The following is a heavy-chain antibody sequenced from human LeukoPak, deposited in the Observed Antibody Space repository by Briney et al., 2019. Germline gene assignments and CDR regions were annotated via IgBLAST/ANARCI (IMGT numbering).Heavy chain of an antibody. CDR3: ARDREYGDYEGSYYGMDV. Sequence: GRSLRLSCAASGFSFRTYGVHWVRQAPGKGLEWVADTWNGGRSTYYGDSVQGRFSISRDKSDMTIYLQMNSLRAEDTAVYYCARDREYGDYEGSYYGMDVWGQGTTVSVSS. V-gene: IGHV3-33*01. D-gene: IGHD4-17*01. CDR2: TWNGGRST. J-gene: IGHJ6*02. CDR1: GFSFRTYG.